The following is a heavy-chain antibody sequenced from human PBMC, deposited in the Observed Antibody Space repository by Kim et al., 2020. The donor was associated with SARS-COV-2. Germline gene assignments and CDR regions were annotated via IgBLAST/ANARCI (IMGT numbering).Heavy chain of an antibody. D-gene: IGHD3-10*01. Sequence: GGSLRLSCAASGFTFSSYGMHWVRQAPGKGLEWVAVIWYDGSNKYYADSVKGRFTISRDNSKNTLYLQMNSLRAEDTAVYYCARVQEGSSPNKYYYGSGSYSEYYYYYMDVWGKGTTVTVSS. CDR1: GFTFSSYG. CDR2: IWYDGSNK. V-gene: IGHV3-33*01. J-gene: IGHJ6*03. CDR3: ARVQEGSSPNKYYYGSGSYSEYYYYYMDV.